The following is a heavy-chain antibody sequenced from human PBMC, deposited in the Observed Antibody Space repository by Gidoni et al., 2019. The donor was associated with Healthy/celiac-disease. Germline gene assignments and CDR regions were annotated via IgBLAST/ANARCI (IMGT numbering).Heavy chain of an antibody. D-gene: IGHD2-15*01. CDR1: GGSISSSSYY. V-gene: IGHV4-39*01. CDR2: IYYSGST. Sequence: QLQLQESGPGLVKPSETLSLTCTVSGGSISSSSYYWGWIRQPPGKGLEWIGSIYYSGSTYYNPSLKSRVTISVDTSKNQFSLKLSSVTAADTAVYYCARHNERYCSGGSCYASLFDYWGQGTLVTVSS. J-gene: IGHJ4*02. CDR3: ARHNERYCSGGSCYASLFDY.